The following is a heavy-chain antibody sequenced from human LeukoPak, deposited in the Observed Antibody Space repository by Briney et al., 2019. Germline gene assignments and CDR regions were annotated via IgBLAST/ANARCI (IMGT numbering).Heavy chain of an antibody. J-gene: IGHJ4*02. V-gene: IGHV3-21*01. CDR1: GFTFSTYW. D-gene: IGHD3-3*01. CDR2: ISSSSSYI. Sequence: GGSLRLSCTASGFTFSTYWMSWVRQAPGKGLEWVSSISSSSSYIYYADSVKGRFTISRDNAKNSLYLQMNSLRAEDTAVYCCARGLIFGVVIIPFDYWGQGTLVTVSS. CDR3: ARGLIFGVVIIPFDY.